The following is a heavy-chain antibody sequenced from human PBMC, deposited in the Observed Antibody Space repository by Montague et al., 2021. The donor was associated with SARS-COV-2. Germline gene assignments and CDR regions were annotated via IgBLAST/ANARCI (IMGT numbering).Heavy chain of an antibody. CDR1: GGSISNFY. Sequence: SETLSLTCTVSGGSISNFYCTWIWSPPGKGLDWIWSMSYTRSTNYNPSFNSRVDISVDTSKNQCSLKLTSVTAADTAFYYCSSINPTRVDFWGQGNLVTVSS. D-gene: IGHD1-14*01. CDR2: MSYTRST. V-gene: IGHV4-59*12. J-gene: IGHJ4*02. CDR3: SSINPTRVDF.